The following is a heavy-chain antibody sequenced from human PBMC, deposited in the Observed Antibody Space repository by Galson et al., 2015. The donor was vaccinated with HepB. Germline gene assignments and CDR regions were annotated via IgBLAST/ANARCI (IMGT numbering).Heavy chain of an antibody. CDR2: ISGSGGTT. Sequence: SLRLSCAASGFPFSTYTMSWVRQAPGKGLEWVSAISGSGGTTYYADSVRGRFTISRYNTKRTLYLQMNRLRGEDTALYYCAKDRNSTSPGTYGMDVWGQGTTVTVFS. J-gene: IGHJ6*02. V-gene: IGHV3-23*01. CDR1: GFPFSTYT. CDR3: AKDRNSTSPGTYGMDV. D-gene: IGHD6-6*01.